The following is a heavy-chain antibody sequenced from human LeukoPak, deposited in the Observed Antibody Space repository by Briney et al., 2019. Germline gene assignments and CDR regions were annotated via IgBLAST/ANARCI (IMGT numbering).Heavy chain of an antibody. D-gene: IGHD2-2*01. CDR1: GYTFTGYY. Sequence: ASVKVSCKASGYTFTGYYMHWVRQAPGQGLEWMGWINPNSGGTNYAQKFQGRVTMTRDTSISTAYMELSRLRPDDTAVYYCARDREGYCSSTSCYYMDVWGKGTTVTVSS. CDR2: INPNSGGT. CDR3: ARDREGYCSSTSCYYMDV. V-gene: IGHV1-2*02. J-gene: IGHJ6*03.